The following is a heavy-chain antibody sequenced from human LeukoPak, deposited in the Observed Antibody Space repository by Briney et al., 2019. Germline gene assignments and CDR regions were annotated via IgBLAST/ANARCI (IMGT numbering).Heavy chain of an antibody. J-gene: IGHJ2*01. Sequence: RASETLSLTCTVSGGSISGYYWSWIRQPPGKGLEWIGYMYYSGSTSYNPSLKSRVTISVDRSKNHFSLKLSSVTAADTAVYYCARLMVRGYWYFDLWGRGTLVTVSS. CDR1: GGSISGYY. CDR3: ARLMVRGYWYFDL. CDR2: MYYSGST. D-gene: IGHD3-10*01. V-gene: IGHV4-59*08.